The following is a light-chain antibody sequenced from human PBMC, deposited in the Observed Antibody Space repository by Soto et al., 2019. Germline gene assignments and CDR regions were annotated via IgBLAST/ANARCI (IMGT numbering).Light chain of an antibody. CDR3: QQDIEWPRT. J-gene: IGKJ1*01. V-gene: IGKV3-15*01. Sequence: EIVGTQSPVTLSVSPGERATLSCRAGQSVYSNLAWYQQKPGQAPMILIYGAYTRDTGIPARFSGSGFGPELTLTIISHEAEDFADYECQQDIEWPRTCGQGPKV. CDR2: GAY. CDR1: QSVYSN.